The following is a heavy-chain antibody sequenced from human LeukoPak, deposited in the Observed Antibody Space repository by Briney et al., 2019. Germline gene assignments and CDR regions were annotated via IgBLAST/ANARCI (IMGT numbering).Heavy chain of an antibody. CDR3: AGGSSMEV. Sequence: RWGLSLSCAVSGLSLSKSWMYLVGQAPGDGREGGAKIREDGSALSFVDPVKGGFIISRDNARNSLYLQMNSLRVEDTAVYFCAGGSSMEVWGKGTAVTVSS. CDR1: GLSLSKSW. J-gene: IGHJ6*04. D-gene: IGHD1-26*01. CDR2: IREDGSAL. V-gene: IGHV3-7*03.